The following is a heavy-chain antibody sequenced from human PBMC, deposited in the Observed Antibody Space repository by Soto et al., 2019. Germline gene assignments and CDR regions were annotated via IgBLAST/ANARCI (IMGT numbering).Heavy chain of an antibody. J-gene: IGHJ6*02. CDR1: GGSISSDSFY. Sequence: SETLSLTCTVSGGSISSDSFYWAWIRQPPGKGLEWIGIIYYSGDTYYTPSLAGRLTMSVDTSNQFSLTLRSVTAADTALYYCARNQPQRYCSGGTCRPAYGMDVWGQGTTVTSP. CDR3: ARNQPQRYCSGGTCRPAYGMDV. V-gene: IGHV4-39*01. CDR2: IYYSGDT. D-gene: IGHD2-15*01.